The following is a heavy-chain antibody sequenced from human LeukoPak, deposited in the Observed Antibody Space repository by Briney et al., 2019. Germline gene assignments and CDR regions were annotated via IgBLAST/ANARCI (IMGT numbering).Heavy chain of an antibody. CDR3: ARGRRSYYDDSGWRPRAFDP. V-gene: IGHV4-34*01. D-gene: IGHD3-10*01. Sequence: SETLSLTCAVYGGSFSGYYWSWIRQPPGKGLEWIGEINHSGSTNYNPSLKSRVTISVDTSKNQFSLKLSSVTAADTAVYYRARGRRSYYDDSGWRPRAFDPWGQGTLVTVSS. CDR2: INHSGST. J-gene: IGHJ5*02. CDR1: GGSFSGYY.